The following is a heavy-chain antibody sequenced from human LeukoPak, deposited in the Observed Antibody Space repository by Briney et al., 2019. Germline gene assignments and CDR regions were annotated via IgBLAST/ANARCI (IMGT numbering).Heavy chain of an antibody. J-gene: IGHJ6*02. D-gene: IGHD2-2*01. Sequence: GGSLRLSCAASGFTFSSYAMTWVRQAPGKGLEWVSSMSGSGGSTYYADSVEGRFTISRDDSKNTLYLQMNSLRAEDTAVYHCAKDLYCSTTSCPLDHSIYGLDVWGQGTTVTVSS. CDR2: MSGSGGST. V-gene: IGHV3-23*01. CDR3: AKDLYCSTTSCPLDHSIYGLDV. CDR1: GFTFSSYA.